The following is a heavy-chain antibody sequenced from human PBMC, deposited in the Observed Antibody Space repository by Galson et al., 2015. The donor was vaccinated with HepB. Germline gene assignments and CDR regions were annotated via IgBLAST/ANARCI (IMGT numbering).Heavy chain of an antibody. CDR2: IYPGDSDT. Sequence: QSGAEVKKPGESLKISCKGSGYSFTSYWIGWVRQMPGKGLEWMGIIYPGDSDTRYSPSFQGQVTISADKSISTAYLQWSSLKASDTAMYYCARQYYDFWSGYSRYYFDYWGQGTLVTVSS. J-gene: IGHJ4*02. D-gene: IGHD3-3*01. CDR1: GYSFTSYW. V-gene: IGHV5-51*01. CDR3: ARQYYDFWSGYSRYYFDY.